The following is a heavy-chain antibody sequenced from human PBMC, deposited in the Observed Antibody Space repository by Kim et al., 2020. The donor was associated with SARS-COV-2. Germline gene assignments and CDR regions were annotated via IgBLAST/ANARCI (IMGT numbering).Heavy chain of an antibody. CDR1: GFTFSSYS. J-gene: IGHJ4*02. CDR3: AREVGYCSSTSCRPLFDY. V-gene: IGHV3-21*01. CDR2: ISSSSSYI. D-gene: IGHD2-2*01. Sequence: GGSLRLSCAASGFTFSSYSMNWVRQAPGKGLEWVSSISSSSSYIYYADSVKGRFTISRDNAKNSLYLQMNSLRAEDTAVYYCAREVGYCSSTSCRPLFDYWGQGTLVTVSS.